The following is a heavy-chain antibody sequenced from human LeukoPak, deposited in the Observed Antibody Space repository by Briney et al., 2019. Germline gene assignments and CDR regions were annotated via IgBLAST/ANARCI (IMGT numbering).Heavy chain of an antibody. CDR1: GGSISSYY. J-gene: IGHJ4*02. D-gene: IGHD2-15*01. CDR2: IYYSVGT. CDR3: ASIDCSGGSCTFDY. Sequence: SETLSLTCTVSGGSISSYYWSWIRQPPGKGLEWIGYIYYSVGTNYNPSLKSRVTISVDTSKNQFSLKLSSVTAADTAVYYCASIDCSGGSCTFDYWGQGTLVTVSS. V-gene: IGHV4-59*01.